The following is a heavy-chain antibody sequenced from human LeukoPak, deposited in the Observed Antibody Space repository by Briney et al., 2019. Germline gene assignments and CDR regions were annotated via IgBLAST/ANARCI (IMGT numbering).Heavy chain of an antibody. CDR2: ISYDGSNK. Sequence: PGGSLRLSCAASGFTFSSYAMHWVRQAPGKGLEWVAVISYDGSNKYYADSVKGRFTISRDNSKNTLYLQMNSLRAEDTAVYYCAAPGRYSSGWYSWYFDLWGRGTLVTVSS. J-gene: IGHJ2*01. CDR3: AAPGRYSSGWYSWYFDL. D-gene: IGHD6-19*01. CDR1: GFTFSSYA. V-gene: IGHV3-30-3*01.